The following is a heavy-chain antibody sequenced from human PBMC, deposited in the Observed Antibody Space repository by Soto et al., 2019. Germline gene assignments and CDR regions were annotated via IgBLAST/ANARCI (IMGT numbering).Heavy chain of an antibody. D-gene: IGHD3-16*01. CDR3: ARETLSYGVALDV. CDR1: GFRFDDYN. V-gene: IGHV3-43*01. J-gene: IGHJ6*02. Sequence: PVVSLRLSCAASGFRFDDYNMHWVRQGPGKGLEWVSFISWNGANTFYADSVKGRFTISRDSSKKSVSLQINSLRSEDTALYYCARETLSYGVALDVWGQGTTVTVSS. CDR2: ISWNGANT.